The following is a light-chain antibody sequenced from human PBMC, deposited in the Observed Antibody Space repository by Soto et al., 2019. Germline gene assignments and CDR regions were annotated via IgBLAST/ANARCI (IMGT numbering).Light chain of an antibody. CDR3: QHYDGFPWT. CDR1: QNISNW. Sequence: DLQMTQSPSTLSASIGDRVTITCRASQNISNWLAWYQQKPGKAPKLLIYKASSLEGGVPSRFSGSASGTEFTLTISSLQPDDFAPYYCQHYDGFPWTFGQGTKVEIK. V-gene: IGKV1-5*03. J-gene: IGKJ1*01. CDR2: KAS.